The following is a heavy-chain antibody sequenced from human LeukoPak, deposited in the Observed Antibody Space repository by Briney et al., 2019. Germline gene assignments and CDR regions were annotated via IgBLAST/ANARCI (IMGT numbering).Heavy chain of an antibody. CDR3: ARHLANYYDSSGYINYGMDV. CDR1: GGSISSYY. V-gene: IGHV4-59*08. J-gene: IGHJ6*02. D-gene: IGHD3-22*01. CDR2: IYYSGST. Sequence: SETLSLTCIVSGGSISSYYWSWIRQPPGKGLEWIGYIYYSGSTNYNPSLKSRVTISVDTSKNQFSLKLSSVTAADTAVYYCARHLANYYDSSGYINYGMDVWGQGTTVTVSS.